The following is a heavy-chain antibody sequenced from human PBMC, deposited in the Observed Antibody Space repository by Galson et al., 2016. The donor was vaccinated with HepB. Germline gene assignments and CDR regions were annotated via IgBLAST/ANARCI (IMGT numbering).Heavy chain of an antibody. CDR3: ARAYQYTPDY. CDR1: GFTFTTHT. D-gene: IGHD1-1*01. V-gene: IGHV3-48*01. J-gene: IGHJ4*02. Sequence: SLRLSCAASGFTFTTHTMNWVRQAPGKGLESISYISTNGATIHYADSVKGRFTVSRDNAKNSLYLQMNGLRAEDTAVYYCARAYQYTPDYWGQGTLVTVSS. CDR2: ISTNGATI.